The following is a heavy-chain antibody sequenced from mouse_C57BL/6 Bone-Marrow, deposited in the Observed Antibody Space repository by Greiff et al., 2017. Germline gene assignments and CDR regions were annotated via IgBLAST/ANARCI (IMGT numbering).Heavy chain of an antibody. J-gene: IGHJ3*01. V-gene: IGHV1-64*01. CDR1: GYTFTSYW. CDR3: AREEILGFAD. Sequence: QVQLQQSGAELVKPGASVKLSCKASGYTFTSYWMHWVKQRPGQGLEWIGMIHPNSGSTNYNEKFKSKATLTVDKSSSTAYMQLSSLTSEDSAVYYCAREEILGFADWGQGTLVTVSA. CDR2: IHPNSGST.